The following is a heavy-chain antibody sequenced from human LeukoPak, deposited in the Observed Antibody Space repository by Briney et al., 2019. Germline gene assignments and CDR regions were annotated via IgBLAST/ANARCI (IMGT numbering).Heavy chain of an antibody. J-gene: IGHJ4*02. Sequence: GGSLRLSCAASGFTFIKYWMLWVRQAPGKGLESVSRINTDGTVTTYADSVKGRFTVSRDNADNTMFLQMNSVRDEDTAVDYCATKQWLAPPPDSWGQGTPVTVSS. CDR1: GFTFIKYW. CDR2: INTDGTVT. CDR3: ATKQWLAPPPDS. D-gene: IGHD6-19*01. V-gene: IGHV3-74*01.